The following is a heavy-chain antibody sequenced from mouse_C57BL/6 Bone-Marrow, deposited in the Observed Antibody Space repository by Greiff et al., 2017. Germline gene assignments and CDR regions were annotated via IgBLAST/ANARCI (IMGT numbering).Heavy chain of an antibody. V-gene: IGHV14-4*01. Sequence: VQLQQSGAELVRPGASVKLSCTASGFNIKDDYMHWVKQSPEQGLEWIGWIDPENGDTEYASKFQGKATITADTSSNTAYLQLSSLTSEDTAVYYCTTRDYGSVYFDYWGQGTTLTVSS. CDR2: IDPENGDT. D-gene: IGHD1-1*01. CDR1: GFNIKDDY. J-gene: IGHJ2*01. CDR3: TTRDYGSVYFDY.